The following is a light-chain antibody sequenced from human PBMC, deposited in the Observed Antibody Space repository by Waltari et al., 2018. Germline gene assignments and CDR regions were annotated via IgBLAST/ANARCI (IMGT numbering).Light chain of an antibody. CDR3: SSYTSSKTYV. Sequence: QSALTQPASVSGSPGQSITISCTGTSSDVGRYKYVSWYQQNPGKAPKLIIHDVSDRPLGVYNRFSGSKFGSTASLTISGLQAEDEADYYCSSYTSSKTYVFGTGTKVTVL. J-gene: IGLJ1*01. CDR1: SSDVGRYKY. CDR2: DVS. V-gene: IGLV2-14*03.